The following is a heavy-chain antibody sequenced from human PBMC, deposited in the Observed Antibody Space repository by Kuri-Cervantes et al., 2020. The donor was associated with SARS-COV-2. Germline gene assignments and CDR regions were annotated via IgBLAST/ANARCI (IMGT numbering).Heavy chain of an antibody. Sequence: CTVSGGSISSYYWSWIRQPPGKGLEWIRYIYYSGSTNYNPSLKSRVTISVDTSKNQFSLKLSSVTAADTAVYYCAREDIVVVPAYYDDAFDIWGQGTMVTVSS. J-gene: IGHJ3*02. V-gene: IGHV4-59*01. CDR1: GGSISSYY. D-gene: IGHD2-2*01. CDR2: IYYSGST. CDR3: AREDIVVVPAYYDDAFDI.